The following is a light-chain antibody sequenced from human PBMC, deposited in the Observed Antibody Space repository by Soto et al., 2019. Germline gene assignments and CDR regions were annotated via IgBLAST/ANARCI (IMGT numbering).Light chain of an antibody. CDR2: GAS. Sequence: EIAMTQSPATLSVSPGERATLSCRASQSVSSNLAWYQQKPGQAPRLLIYGASTRATGIPVRFSGSGSGTELTLTISSLQSEDFAVYYCQQYNNWPHTFGQGTKLEIK. CDR3: QQYNNWPHT. V-gene: IGKV3-15*01. J-gene: IGKJ2*01. CDR1: QSVSSN.